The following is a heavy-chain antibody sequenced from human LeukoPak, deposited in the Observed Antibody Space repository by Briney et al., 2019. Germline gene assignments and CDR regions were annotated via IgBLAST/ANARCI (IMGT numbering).Heavy chain of an antibody. D-gene: IGHD2-2*01. J-gene: IGHJ6*03. CDR2: IRSKAYGGTT. Sequence: GGSLRLSCTASGFTFGDYAMSWVRPAPGKGGEWVGFIRSKAYGGTTEYAASVKGRFTISRDDSKSIAYLQMNSLKTEGTAVYYCTRGPGYCSSTSCYVGYYYYYYMDVWGKGTTVTVSS. CDR1: GFTFGDYA. CDR3: TRGPGYCSSTSCYVGYYYYYYMDV. V-gene: IGHV3-49*04.